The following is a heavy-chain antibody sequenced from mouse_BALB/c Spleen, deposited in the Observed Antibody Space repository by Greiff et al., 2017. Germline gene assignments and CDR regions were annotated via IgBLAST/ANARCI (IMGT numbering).Heavy chain of an antibody. CDR1: GFTFSSFG. CDR3: ARSGGLRREGFAY. J-gene: IGHJ3*01. Sequence: EVHLVASGGGLVQPGGSRKLSCAASGFTFSSFGMHWVRQAPEKGLEWVAYISSGSSTIYYADTVKGRFTISRDNPKNTLFLQMTSLRSEDTAMYYCARSGGLRREGFAYWGQGTLVTVSA. D-gene: IGHD2-4*01. CDR2: ISSGSSTI. V-gene: IGHV5-17*02.